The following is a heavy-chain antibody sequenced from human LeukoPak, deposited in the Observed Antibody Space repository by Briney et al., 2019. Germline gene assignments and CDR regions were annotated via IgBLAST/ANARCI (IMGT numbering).Heavy chain of an antibody. J-gene: IGHJ4*02. V-gene: IGHV4-4*07. CDR2: IYASGTT. Sequence: PETLSLSPTVSVGSLKVYYWCSIPETAGEGLGCLWHIYASGTTNYNPSLNSRVTMSVDTSKNQLSLRLASGTASDTAVYYCARVADRFGYNYGIDEYFDYWGQGTLVTASS. D-gene: IGHD5-18*01. CDR1: VGSLKVYY. CDR3: ARVADRFGYNYGIDEYFDY.